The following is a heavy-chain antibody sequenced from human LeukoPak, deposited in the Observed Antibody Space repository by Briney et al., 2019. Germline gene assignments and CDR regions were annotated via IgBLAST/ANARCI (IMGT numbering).Heavy chain of an antibody. J-gene: IGHJ4*02. CDR1: GGSFSGYY. D-gene: IGHD4-11*01. CDR3: ASGHDYSNHGAPVVDY. V-gene: IGHV4-34*01. CDR2: INHSGST. Sequence: SETLSLTCAVYGGSFSGYYWSWIRQPPGKGLEWIGEINHSGSTNCNPSLKSRVTISVDTSKNQFSLKLSSVTAADTAVYYCASGHDYSNHGAPVVDYWGQGTLVTVSS.